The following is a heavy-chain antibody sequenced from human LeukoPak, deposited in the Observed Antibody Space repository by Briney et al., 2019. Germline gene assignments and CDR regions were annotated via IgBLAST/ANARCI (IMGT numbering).Heavy chain of an antibody. V-gene: IGHV1-2*02. Sequence: ASVKVSCKTSGYTFTDSYIHWVRQAPGQGLEWMGWINPNSGGTNYAQKFQGRVTMTRDTSISTAYMELSRLRSDDTAVYYCARIFSVSYYDSSGLDYWGQGTLVTVSS. CDR1: GYTFTDSY. CDR2: INPNSGGT. CDR3: ARIFSVSYYDSSGLDY. J-gene: IGHJ4*02. D-gene: IGHD3-22*01.